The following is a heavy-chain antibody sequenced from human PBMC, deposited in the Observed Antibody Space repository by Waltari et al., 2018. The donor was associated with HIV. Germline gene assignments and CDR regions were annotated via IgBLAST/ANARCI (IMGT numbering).Heavy chain of an antibody. J-gene: IGHJ4*02. CDR2: ISRSSDYI. D-gene: IGHD4-17*01. Sequence: VQLVESGGGLAKPGGFRRLSCAGSGFSFRSHAMNWVRQAPGKGLEWIAYISRSSDYIYYADSIKGRFTISRDNAKNSVFLHMDNLRDVDTAVYYCTATVTTRGTFDYWGQGTAVPVS. CDR3: TATVTTRGTFDY. V-gene: IGHV3-21*01. CDR1: GFSFRSHA.